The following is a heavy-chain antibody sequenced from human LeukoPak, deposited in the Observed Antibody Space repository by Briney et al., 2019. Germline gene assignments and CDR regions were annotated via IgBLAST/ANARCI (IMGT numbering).Heavy chain of an antibody. Sequence: ASVKVSCKASGGTFSSYAISWVRQAPGQGLEWMGGIIPIFGIANYAQKFQGRVTITTDESTSTAYMELSSLRSEDTAVYYCARAGKAYNWIGGDWFDPWGQEPWSPSPQ. CDR1: GGTFSSYA. CDR3: ARAGKAYNWIGGDWFDP. J-gene: IGHJ5*02. D-gene: IGHD1-20*01. V-gene: IGHV1-69*05. CDR2: IIPIFGIA.